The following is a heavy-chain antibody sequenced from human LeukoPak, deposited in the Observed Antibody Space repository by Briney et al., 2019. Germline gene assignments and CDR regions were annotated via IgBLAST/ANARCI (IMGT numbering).Heavy chain of an antibody. Sequence: GASVKVSCKASGYTFTGYYMHWVRQAPGQGLEWMGWINPNSDFTNFAQNFQGRVTMTSDTSVSTAYMELSRLGSADTAVYYCARAISGGSPITASDYWGQGTLVTVSS. V-gene: IGHV1-2*02. CDR1: GYTFTGYY. CDR3: ARAISGGSPITASDY. J-gene: IGHJ4*02. CDR2: INPNSDFT. D-gene: IGHD2-15*01.